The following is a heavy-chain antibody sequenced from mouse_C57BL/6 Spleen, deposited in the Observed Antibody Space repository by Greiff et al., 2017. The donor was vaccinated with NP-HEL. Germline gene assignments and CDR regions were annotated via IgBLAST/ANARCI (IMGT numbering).Heavy chain of an antibody. CDR1: GYTFTSYW. Sequence: QVQLQQPGAELVMPGASVKLSCKASGYTFTSYWMHWVKQRPGQGLEWIGEIDPSDSYTNYNQKFKGKSTLTVDKSSSTAYMQLSSLTSEDSAVYYCARGSSGYPHYYAMDYWGQGTSVTVSS. CDR2: IDPSDSYT. J-gene: IGHJ4*01. CDR3: ARGSSGYPHYYAMDY. D-gene: IGHD3-2*02. V-gene: IGHV1-69*01.